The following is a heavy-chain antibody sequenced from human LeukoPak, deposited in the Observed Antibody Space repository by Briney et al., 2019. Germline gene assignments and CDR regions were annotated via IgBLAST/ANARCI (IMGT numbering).Heavy chain of an antibody. CDR3: AKGNGYSYGRYYFDY. CDR2: ITASGGNT. D-gene: IGHD5-18*01. Sequence: GGSLRLSCAASGFTFSSYAMGWVRQAPGKGLEWVSAITASGGNTYCADSVKGRFTISRDNSKNTLYLQVNSLRAEDTDVYYCAKGNGYSYGRYYFDYWGQGTLVTVSS. CDR1: GFTFSSYA. J-gene: IGHJ4*02. V-gene: IGHV3-23*01.